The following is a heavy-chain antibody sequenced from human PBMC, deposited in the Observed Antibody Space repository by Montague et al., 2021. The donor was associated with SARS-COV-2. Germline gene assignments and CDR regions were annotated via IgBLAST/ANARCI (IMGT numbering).Heavy chain of an antibody. D-gene: IGHD5-24*01. V-gene: IGHV3-33*01. J-gene: IGHJ4*02. CDR2: IWYDGSNK. CDR3: AREGVMATTTGFDY. Sequence: SLRLSCAASGFTFSSYGMHWVRQAPGKGLEWVAVIWYDGSNKYYADSVKGRFTIFRDNSKNTLYLQMNSLRAEDTAVYYCAREGVMATTTGFDYWGQGTLVTVSS. CDR1: GFTFSSYG.